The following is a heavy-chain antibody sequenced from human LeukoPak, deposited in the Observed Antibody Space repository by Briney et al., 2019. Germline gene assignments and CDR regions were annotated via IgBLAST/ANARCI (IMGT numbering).Heavy chain of an antibody. CDR3: AKARPEQWLASYYFDY. Sequence: GGSLRLSCAASGFTLSSYAMSWVRQAPGKGLEWVSAISGSGGSTYYADSVKGRFTISRDNSKNTLYLQMNSLRAEDTAVYYCAKARPEQWLASYYFDYWGQGTLVTVSS. D-gene: IGHD6-19*01. CDR2: ISGSGGST. V-gene: IGHV3-23*01. CDR1: GFTLSSYA. J-gene: IGHJ4*02.